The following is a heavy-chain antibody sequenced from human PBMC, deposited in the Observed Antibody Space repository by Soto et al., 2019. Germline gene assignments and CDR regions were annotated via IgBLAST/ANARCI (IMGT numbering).Heavy chain of an antibody. CDR2: IYYSGST. J-gene: IGHJ4*02. V-gene: IGHV4-31*03. D-gene: IGHD6-19*01. CDR1: GGSISSGGYY. Sequence: SETLSLTCTVSGGSISSGGYYWSWIRQHPGKGLEWIGYIYYSGSTYYNPSLKSRVTISVDTSKNQFSLKLSSVNAADTAEYYCARGASGWSYYFDYWGQGTLVTVSS. CDR3: ARGASGWSYYFDY.